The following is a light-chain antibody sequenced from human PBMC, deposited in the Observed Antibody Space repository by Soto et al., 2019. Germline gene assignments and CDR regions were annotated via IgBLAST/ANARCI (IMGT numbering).Light chain of an antibody. CDR1: QSTANW. V-gene: IGKV1-5*01. CDR3: QHYNSYGT. J-gene: IGKJ1*01. Sequence: IQMTQFPATLTASVRDRVTNTCRASQSTANWLAWYQQKPGKAPKVVIYDASSLETGVPSRFSGSGSGTEFTLTISSLQPDDFASYYCQHYNSYGTFGQGTKVDIK. CDR2: DAS.